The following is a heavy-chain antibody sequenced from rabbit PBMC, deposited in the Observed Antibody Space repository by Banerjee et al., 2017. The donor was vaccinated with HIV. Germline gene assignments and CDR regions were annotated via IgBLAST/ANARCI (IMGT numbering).Heavy chain of an antibody. D-gene: IGHD1-1*01. J-gene: IGHJ4*01. V-gene: IGHV1S40*01. CDR2: IYAGSSGST. Sequence: QSLEESGGDLVKPGASLTLTCTASGFSFSSIYYMCWVRLAPGKGLEWIACIYAGSSGSTYYASWAKGRFTISKTSSTTVTLQMTSLTAADTATYFCARDGDYASSSGYFNLWGPGTLVTVS. CDR1: GFSFSSIYY. CDR3: ARDGDYASSSGYFNL.